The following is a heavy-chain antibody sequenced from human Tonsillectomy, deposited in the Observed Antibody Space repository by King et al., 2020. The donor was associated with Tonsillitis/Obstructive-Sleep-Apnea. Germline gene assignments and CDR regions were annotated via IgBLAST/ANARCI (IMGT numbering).Heavy chain of an antibody. J-gene: IGHJ4*02. D-gene: IGHD6-13*01. V-gene: IGHV3-53*01. CDR1: GFTVSSTY. Sequence: VQLVESGGGLIQPGGSLRLSCAASGFTVSSTYMSWVRQAPGKGLEWVSVIYSGGSTYYADSVKGRFPISRDNSKNTLYLQMNSLRAEDTAVYYCARASIAAAGYYFDYWGQGTLVTVSS. CDR3: ARASIAAAGYYFDY. CDR2: IYSGGST.